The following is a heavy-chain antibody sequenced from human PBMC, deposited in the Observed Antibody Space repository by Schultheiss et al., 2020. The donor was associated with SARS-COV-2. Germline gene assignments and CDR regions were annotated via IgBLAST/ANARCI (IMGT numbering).Heavy chain of an antibody. Sequence: GGSLRLSCAASGFTFSSYAMSWVRQAPGKGLEWVSILYGTGTTYYGDSVKGRFTISRDNSKNTVYLQMNSLRAEDTAVYYCARDFPRYSGYEGYYGLDVWGQGTTVTVSS. CDR3: ARDFPRYSGYEGYYGLDV. V-gene: IGHV3-53*01. D-gene: IGHD5-12*01. J-gene: IGHJ6*02. CDR2: LYGTGTT. CDR1: GFTFSSYA.